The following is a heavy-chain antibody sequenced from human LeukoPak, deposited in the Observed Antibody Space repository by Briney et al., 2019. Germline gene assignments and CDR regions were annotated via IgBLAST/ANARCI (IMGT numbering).Heavy chain of an antibody. D-gene: IGHD5-12*01. CDR3: ARRARGYFYYFDY. Sequence: GGSLRLSCAASGFTFSDYYMSWIRQAPGKGLEWVSYSSSSSSYTNYADSVKGRFTISRDNAKNSLYLQMNSLRAEDTAVYYCARRARGYFYYFDYWGQGTLVTVSS. CDR1: GFTFSDYY. J-gene: IGHJ4*02. V-gene: IGHV3-11*03. CDR2: SSSSSSYT.